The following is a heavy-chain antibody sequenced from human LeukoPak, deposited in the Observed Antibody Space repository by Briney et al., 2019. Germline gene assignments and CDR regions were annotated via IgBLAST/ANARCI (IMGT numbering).Heavy chain of an antibody. V-gene: IGHV5-10-1*01. CDR2: VDPTDPDV. D-gene: IGHD6-13*01. J-gene: IGHJ4*02. CDR1: GFIFTTYW. Sequence: GESLRISCQTSGFIFTTYWIAWVRQIPGKGLDWMGIVDPTDPDVAYSPSFQGHVTMSADTSISTVYLQWRSLEASDTAVYYCARRARYRSRVPLDFWGQGTLVTVSS. CDR3: ARRARYRSRVPLDF.